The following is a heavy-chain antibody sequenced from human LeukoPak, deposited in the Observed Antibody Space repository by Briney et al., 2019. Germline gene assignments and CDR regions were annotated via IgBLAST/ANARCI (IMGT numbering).Heavy chain of an antibody. V-gene: IGHV3-23*01. J-gene: IGHJ4*02. Sequence: GGSLRLSCAASGFTFSSYAMSWVRQAPGKGLEWVSAISGSGGSTYYADSVKGRFTISRDNSKNTLYLQMNSLRAEDTAVYYCAKAHCSSTSCYSDYWGQGTLVTVSS. CDR3: AKAHCSSTSCYSDY. D-gene: IGHD2-2*01. CDR2: ISGSGGST. CDR1: GFTFSSYA.